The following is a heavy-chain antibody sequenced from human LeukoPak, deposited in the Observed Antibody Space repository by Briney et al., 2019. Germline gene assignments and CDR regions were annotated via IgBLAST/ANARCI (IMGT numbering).Heavy chain of an antibody. J-gene: IGHJ4*02. CDR1: GFTFSSHT. D-gene: IGHD5-12*01. V-gene: IGHV3-23*01. Sequence: GGSLRLSCTASGFTFSSHTMSWVRQAPGKWLEWVSVIGGSNGITFYVGSVKGRFTISRDNSKDTLYLQMNSLRAEDTAVYYCARNENSGWGYSDYWGQSTLVTVSS. CDR2: IGGSNGIT. CDR3: ARNENSGWGYSDY.